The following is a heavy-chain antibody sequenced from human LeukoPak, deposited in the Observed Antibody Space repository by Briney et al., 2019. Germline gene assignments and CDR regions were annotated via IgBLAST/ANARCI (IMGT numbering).Heavy chain of an antibody. J-gene: IGHJ4*02. CDR1: GVSFSGYY. CDR3: ARLIVGATNYFDY. CDR2: INHSGST. D-gene: IGHD1-26*01. Sequence: SETLSLTCAVYGVSFSGYYWSWIRQPPGKGLEWIGEINHSGSTNYNPSLKSRVTISVDTSKNQFSLKLSSVTAADTAVYYCARLIVGATNYFDYWGQGTLVTVSS. V-gene: IGHV4-34*01.